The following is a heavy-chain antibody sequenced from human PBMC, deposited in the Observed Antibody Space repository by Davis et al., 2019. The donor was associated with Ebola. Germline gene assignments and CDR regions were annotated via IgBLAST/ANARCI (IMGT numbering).Heavy chain of an antibody. CDR1: GFTLSSYA. Sequence: PGGSLRLSRAASGFTLSSYAMSWGRPAPGKGLEWVSAISGSGGSTYYADSVKGRFTISRDNSKNTLYLQMNSLRAEDTAIYYCAKDKNYDFWSGYPHDAFDIWGQGTMVTVSS. V-gene: IGHV3-23*01. D-gene: IGHD3-3*01. CDR3: AKDKNYDFWSGYPHDAFDI. J-gene: IGHJ3*02. CDR2: ISGSGGST.